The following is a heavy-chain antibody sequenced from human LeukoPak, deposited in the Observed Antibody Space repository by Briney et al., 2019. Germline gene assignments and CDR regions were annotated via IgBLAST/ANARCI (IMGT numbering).Heavy chain of an antibody. J-gene: IGHJ5*02. CDR1: GFTFSSYW. CDR3: VKQYVDI. Sequence: GGSLRLSCAASGFTFSSYWMHWVRQAPGKGLVWVSRINSDGSSTTYADSVKGRFTISRDNSRNTLYLQMNSLRGEDTAVYYCVKQYVDIWGQGTLVIVSS. V-gene: IGHV3-74*01. D-gene: IGHD1/OR15-1a*01. CDR2: INSDGSST.